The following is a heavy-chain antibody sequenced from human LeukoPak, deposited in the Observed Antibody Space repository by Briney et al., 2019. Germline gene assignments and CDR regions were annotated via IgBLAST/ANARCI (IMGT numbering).Heavy chain of an antibody. CDR2: MSYDGSNK. CDR3: ATDLVDQDYFDY. D-gene: IGHD2-15*01. Sequence: PGGSLRLSCAASGLTFNSYAMHWVRQAPGKGLEWVAVMSYDGSNKYYADSVKGRFTISRDNSKNTLYLQMNSLRAEDTAVYYCATDLVDQDYFDYWGQGTLVTVSS. CDR1: GLTFNSYA. V-gene: IGHV3-30*04. J-gene: IGHJ4*02.